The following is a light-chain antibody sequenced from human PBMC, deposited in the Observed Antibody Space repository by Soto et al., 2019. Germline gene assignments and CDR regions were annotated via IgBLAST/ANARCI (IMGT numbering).Light chain of an antibody. CDR2: AAS. V-gene: IGKV1-39*01. J-gene: IGKJ4*01. CDR1: QSISNY. Sequence: DMEMTQSPLSLSASVGDRVTITYRASQSISNYLNWYQHKPGKVPKLLIYAASSLQSGVPTRFSGSGSGTDFTLTINSLQPEDFATYYCQQSYGTPLTFGGGTKIEIK. CDR3: QQSYGTPLT.